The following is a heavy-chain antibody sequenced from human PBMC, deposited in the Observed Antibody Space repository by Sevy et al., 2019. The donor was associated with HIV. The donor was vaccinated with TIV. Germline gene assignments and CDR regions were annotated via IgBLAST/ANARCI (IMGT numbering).Heavy chain of an antibody. Sequence: GESLKISCKGSGYNFTPYWIGWVRQMPGKGLEWMGIILPSDSDTGYSPSFQGQVTISVDKSINTAYLKWNSLKASDTAIYYCARQGDSDGFDYWGQGTLVTVSS. V-gene: IGHV5-51*01. D-gene: IGHD2-21*02. CDR3: ARQGDSDGFDY. CDR1: GYNFTPYW. CDR2: ILPSDSDT. J-gene: IGHJ4*02.